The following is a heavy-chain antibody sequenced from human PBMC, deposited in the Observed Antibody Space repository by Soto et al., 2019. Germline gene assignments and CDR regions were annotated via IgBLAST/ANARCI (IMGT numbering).Heavy chain of an antibody. CDR1: GGTFSSYA. CDR2: IIPIFGTA. J-gene: IGHJ5*02. Sequence: QVQLVQSGADVKKPGSSVKVSCKASGGTFSSYAVSWVRQAPGQGLEWMGGIIPIFGTANYAQKFQGRVTITADESTSTAYMELSSLRSEDTAVYYCARVLPLISIVGATGWFDPWGQGTLVTVSS. D-gene: IGHD1-26*01. CDR3: ARVLPLISIVGATGWFDP. V-gene: IGHV1-69*01.